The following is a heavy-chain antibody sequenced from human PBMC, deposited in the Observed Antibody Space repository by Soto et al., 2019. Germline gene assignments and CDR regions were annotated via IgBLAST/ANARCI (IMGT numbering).Heavy chain of an antibody. CDR1: GFTFSSYA. CDR2: ISSNGGST. D-gene: IGHD3-3*01. CDR3: VKGAYYDFWSGYPPDY. J-gene: IGHJ4*02. Sequence: GGSLRLSCSASGFTFSSYAMHWVRQAPGKGLEYVSAISSNGGSTYYADSVKGRFTISRDNSKNTLYLQMSSLRAEDTAVYYCVKGAYYDFWSGYPPDYWGQGTLVTVSS. V-gene: IGHV3-64D*08.